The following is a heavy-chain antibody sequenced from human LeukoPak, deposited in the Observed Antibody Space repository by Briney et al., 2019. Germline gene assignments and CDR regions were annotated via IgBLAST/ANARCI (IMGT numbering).Heavy chain of an antibody. J-gene: IGHJ6*03. D-gene: IGHD2-15*01. CDR1: GGSISSRSYY. CDR3: ASFYCSGGSCYQYYYYYYMDV. Sequence: SETLSLTCTVSGGSISSRSYYWGWIRQPPGKGREWIGIIYYSGSTYSNPSLRSRVTISVDTSKNQFSLKLSSVTAADTAVYYCASFYCSGGSCYQYYYYYYMDVWGKGTTVTISS. V-gene: IGHV4-39*01. CDR2: IYYSGST.